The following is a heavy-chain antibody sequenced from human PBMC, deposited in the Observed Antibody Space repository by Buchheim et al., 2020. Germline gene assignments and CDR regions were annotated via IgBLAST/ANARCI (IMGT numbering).Heavy chain of an antibody. CDR3: AKDAVVAAEYYFDY. Sequence: QVQLVESGGGVVQPGRSLRLSCAASGFTFSSYGMHWVRQAPGKGLEWVAFIRYDGSNKYYADSAKGRFTISSENSKNTLYLQMNSLRAEDTAVYYCAKDAVVAAEYYFDYWGQGTL. CDR2: IRYDGSNK. D-gene: IGHD2-15*01. CDR1: GFTFSSYG. J-gene: IGHJ4*02. V-gene: IGHV3-30*02.